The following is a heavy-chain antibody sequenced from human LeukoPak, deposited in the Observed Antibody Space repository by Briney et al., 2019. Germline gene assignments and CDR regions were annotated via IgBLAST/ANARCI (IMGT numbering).Heavy chain of an antibody. CDR2: ISYDGSNK. Sequence: GRSLSLSCAASGFPFSSYGMHWVRQAPGKGLEWVAVISYDGSNKYYADSVKGRFTISRDNSKNTLYLQMNSLRAEDTAVYYCAKGNYGDYPLYFDYWGQGTLVTVSS. CDR3: AKGNYGDYPLYFDY. CDR1: GFPFSSYG. D-gene: IGHD4-17*01. J-gene: IGHJ4*02. V-gene: IGHV3-30*18.